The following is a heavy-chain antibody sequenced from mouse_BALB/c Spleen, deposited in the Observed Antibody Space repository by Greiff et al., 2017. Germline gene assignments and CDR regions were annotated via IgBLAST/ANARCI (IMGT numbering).Heavy chain of an antibody. Sequence: VQLKQSGAELVKPGASVKLSCTASGFNIKDTYMHWVKQRPEQGLEWIGRIDPANGNTKYDPKFQGKATITADTSSNTAYLQLSSLTSEDTAVYYCAIDYDGYAMDYWGQGTSVTVSS. CDR1: GFNIKDTY. V-gene: IGHV14-3*02. J-gene: IGHJ4*01. CDR3: AIDYDGYAMDY. CDR2: IDPANGNT. D-gene: IGHD2-4*01.